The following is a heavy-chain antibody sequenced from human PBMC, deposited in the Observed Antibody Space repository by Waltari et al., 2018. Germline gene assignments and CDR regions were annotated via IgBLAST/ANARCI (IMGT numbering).Heavy chain of an antibody. D-gene: IGHD1-26*01. Sequence: EVQLVQSGAEVKKPGESLRISCKGSGYNFTTHWIGWVRQRPGKGLEGMGRIDPNDSYNNYSPSFQGHVTISGDKSINTAYLQWSRLRASDTAIYYCARHPVYWDQGHNYGLDVWGQGTTVTVSS. J-gene: IGHJ6*02. CDR2: IDPNDSYN. CDR3: ARHPVYWDQGHNYGLDV. V-gene: IGHV5-10-1*03. CDR1: GYNFTTHW.